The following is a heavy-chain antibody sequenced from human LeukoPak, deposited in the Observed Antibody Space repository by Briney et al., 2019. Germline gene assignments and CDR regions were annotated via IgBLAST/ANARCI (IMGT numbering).Heavy chain of an antibody. CDR1: GFTFSSYW. V-gene: IGHV3-7*01. D-gene: IGHD6-19*01. CDR2: IKQDGSEK. J-gene: IGHJ4*02. CDR3: ARVIKEQWLITYYFDY. Sequence: GSLRLSCAASGFTFSSYWMSWVRQAPGKGLEWVANIKQDGSEKYYVDSVKGRFTISRDNAKNSLYLQMNSLRAEDTAVYYCARVIKEQWLITYYFDYWGQGTLVTVSS.